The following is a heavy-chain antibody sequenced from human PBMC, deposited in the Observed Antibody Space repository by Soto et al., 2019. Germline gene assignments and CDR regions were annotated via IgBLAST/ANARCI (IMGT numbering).Heavy chain of an antibody. D-gene: IGHD6-19*01. CDR2: IRSKANSYAT. CDR1: GFTFSGSA. J-gene: IGHJ6*02. V-gene: IGHV3-73*01. CDR3: TREQWLYYYGMDV. Sequence: SLRLSCAASGFTFSGSAMHWVRQASGKGLEWVGRIRSKANSYATAYAASVKGRFTISRDDSKNTAYLQMNSLKTEDTAVYYCTREQWLYYYGMDVCGQGTTVTVSS.